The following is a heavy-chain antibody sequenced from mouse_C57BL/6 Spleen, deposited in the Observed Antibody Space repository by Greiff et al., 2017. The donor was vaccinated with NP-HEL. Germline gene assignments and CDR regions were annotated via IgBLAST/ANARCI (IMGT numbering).Heavy chain of an antibody. CDR1: GFNITDYY. CDR3: TTGNYDVFYFDY. J-gene: IGHJ2*01. D-gene: IGHD2-1*01. V-gene: IGHV14-1*01. CDR2: IDPEDGDT. Sequence: EVQLQESGAELVRPGASVKLSCTASGFNITDYYMHWVKQRPEQGLEWIGRIDPEDGDTEYAPKFQGKATMTADTSSNTAYLQLSSLTSEDTAVYYCTTGNYDVFYFDYWGQGTTLTVSS.